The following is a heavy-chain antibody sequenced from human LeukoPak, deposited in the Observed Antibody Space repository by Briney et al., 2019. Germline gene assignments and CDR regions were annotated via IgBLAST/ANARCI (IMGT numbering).Heavy chain of an antibody. CDR3: AKYHGDYEDYFDY. CDR1: GFTVSSNY. J-gene: IGHJ4*02. Sequence: GGSLRLSCAASGFTVSSNYMSWVRQAPGKGLEWVSAISGSGGSTYYADSVKGRFTISRDNSKNTLYLQMNSLRAEDTAVYYCAKYHGDYEDYFDYWGQGTLVTVSS. V-gene: IGHV3-23*01. D-gene: IGHD4-17*01. CDR2: ISGSGGST.